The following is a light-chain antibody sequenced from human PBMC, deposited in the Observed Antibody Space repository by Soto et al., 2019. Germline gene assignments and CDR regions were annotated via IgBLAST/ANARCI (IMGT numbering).Light chain of an antibody. CDR2: QDS. CDR3: QAWDSSTALHVV. CDR1: KLGDKY. J-gene: IGLJ2*01. Sequence: SYELTQPPSVSVSPGQTASITCSGDKLGDKYACWYQQKPGQSPVLVIYQDSKLHSGIPERFSGSNSGNTATLTISGTQAMDEADYYCQAWDSSTALHVVFGGGTKLTVL. V-gene: IGLV3-1*01.